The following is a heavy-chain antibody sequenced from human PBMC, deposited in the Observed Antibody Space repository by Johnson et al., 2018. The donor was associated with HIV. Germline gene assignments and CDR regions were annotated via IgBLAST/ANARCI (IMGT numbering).Heavy chain of an antibody. CDR1: RFTFSSYW. V-gene: IGHV3-7*01. Sequence: MQLVESGGGVVQPGRSLRLSCAASRFTFSSYWMSWVRQASGKGLEWVANIKQDGSEKYYVDSVKGRFTISRDNAKNSLYLQMNSLRAEDTAVYYCARPQGGAPLAMAFDIWGQGTMVTVSS. D-gene: IGHD3-16*01. CDR2: IKQDGSEK. J-gene: IGHJ3*02. CDR3: ARPQGGAPLAMAFDI.